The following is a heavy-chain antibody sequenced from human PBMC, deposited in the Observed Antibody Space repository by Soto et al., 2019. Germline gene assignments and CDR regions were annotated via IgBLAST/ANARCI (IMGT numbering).Heavy chain of an antibody. Sequence: VSGGSISNYYWSWIRQPPGKGLEWIGYIYYSGSTRYNPSLKSRVTISVDTSKNQFSLKLSSVTAADTAVYYCARDRGGEADYWGQGTLVTVSS. CDR2: IYYSGST. V-gene: IGHV4-59*01. J-gene: IGHJ4*02. CDR1: GGSISNYY. D-gene: IGHD3-10*01. CDR3: ARDRGGEADY.